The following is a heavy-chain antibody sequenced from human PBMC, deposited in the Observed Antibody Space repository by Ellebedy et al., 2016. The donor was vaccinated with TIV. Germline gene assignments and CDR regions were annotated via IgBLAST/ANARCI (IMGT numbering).Heavy chain of an antibody. D-gene: IGHD2-15*01. J-gene: IGHJ5*02. CDR3: TRDRPRAVVVAATGIGSWFDP. V-gene: IGHV3-11*01. CDR1: GFTFSDYY. CDR2: ISSSGSTR. Sequence: LSLTCAASGFTFSDYYMSWIRQAPGKGLEWVSYISSSGSTRYYADSVKGRFTISRDNAKNSLYLQMNRLRAEDTAVYYCTRDRPRAVVVAATGIGSWFDPWGQGTLVTVSS.